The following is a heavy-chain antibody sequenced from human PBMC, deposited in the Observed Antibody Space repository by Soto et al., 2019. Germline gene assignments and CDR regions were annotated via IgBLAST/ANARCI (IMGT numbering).Heavy chain of an antibody. Sequence: LETLSLTCTVCGGSISSYYLSWIRQPPGKGLEWIGYIYYSGSTNYNPSLKSRVTISVDTSKNQFSLKLSSVTAADTAVYYCARHDSSSWYSESDYWGQGTLVTVSA. D-gene: IGHD6-13*01. J-gene: IGHJ4*02. CDR1: GGSISSYY. CDR2: IYYSGST. CDR3: ARHDSSSWYSESDY. V-gene: IGHV4-59*08.